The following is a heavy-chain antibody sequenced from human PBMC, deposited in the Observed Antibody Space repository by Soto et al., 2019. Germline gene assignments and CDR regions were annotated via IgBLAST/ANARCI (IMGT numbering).Heavy chain of an antibody. CDR2: ISSTGTYI. CDR1: GFTFSTYS. J-gene: IGHJ4*02. CDR3: ARHDSPNYGFL. D-gene: IGHD3-22*01. Sequence: AGSLILSCAASGFTFSTYSMNWVRQAPGKGLEWVSSISSTGTYIYYADSLKGRFTISRDNAKNSLYLQMNNLRVDDTAVYYCARHDSPNYGFLWGQGTLVTV. V-gene: IGHV3-21*01.